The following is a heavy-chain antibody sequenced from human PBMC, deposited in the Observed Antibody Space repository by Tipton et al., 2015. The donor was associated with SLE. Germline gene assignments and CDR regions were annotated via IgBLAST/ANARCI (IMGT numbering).Heavy chain of an antibody. CDR1: GFTFDDYG. J-gene: IGHJ4*02. CDR2: MTWNGGSI. Sequence: GSLRLSCVISGFTFDDYGMSWVRQAPGKGLEWVSGMTWNGGSIGYADSVKGRFTISRDNAKNSLYLQMNSLRAEDTALYYCARGGPAFHAYYYESYGYHFDYWGQGTLVTVSS. V-gene: IGHV3-20*04. CDR3: ARGGPAFHAYYYESYGYHFDY. D-gene: IGHD3-22*01.